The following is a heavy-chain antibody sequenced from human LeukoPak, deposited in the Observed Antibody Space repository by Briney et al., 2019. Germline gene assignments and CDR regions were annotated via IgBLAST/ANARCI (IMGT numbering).Heavy chain of an antibody. CDR3: AKAQWQQLVRGYFDY. CDR2: IGSDNKP. CDR1: GFTFSAYA. Sequence: GGSLRLSCEASGFTFSAYAMTWVRQAPGKGLEWVSSIGSDNKPHYSESVKGRFAISRDNSKNTLYLQMNSLRAEDTAVYYCAKAQWQQLVRGYFDYWGQGTLVTVPS. V-gene: IGHV3-23*05. J-gene: IGHJ4*02. D-gene: IGHD6-13*01.